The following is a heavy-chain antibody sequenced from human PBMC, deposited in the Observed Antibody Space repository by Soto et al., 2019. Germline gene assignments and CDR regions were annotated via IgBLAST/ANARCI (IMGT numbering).Heavy chain of an antibody. CDR3: ARATIQGTTVLNYYYGMDA. J-gene: IGHJ6*02. CDR1: GYTFTGYY. Sequence: GASVKVSCKASGYTFTGYYMHWVRQAPGQGLEWMGWINPNSGGTNYAQKFQGWVTMTRDTSISTAYTELSRLRSDDTAVYYCARATIQGTTVLNYYYGMDAWGQGTTVTVSS. CDR2: INPNSGGT. D-gene: IGHD1-7*01. V-gene: IGHV1-2*04.